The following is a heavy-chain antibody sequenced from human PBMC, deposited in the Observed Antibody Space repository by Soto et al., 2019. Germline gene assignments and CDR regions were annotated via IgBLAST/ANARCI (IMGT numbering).Heavy chain of an antibody. D-gene: IGHD3-22*01. Sequence: SVKVSCRASGFTFTSSAVQWVRQARGQRLEWIGWIVVGSGNTNYAQKFQERVTITRDMSTSTAYMELSSLRSEDTAVYYCAAVYYDSSGYYLPLAFDIWGQGTMVTVS. CDR3: AAVYYDSSGYYLPLAFDI. CDR2: IVVGSGNT. J-gene: IGHJ3*02. CDR1: GFTFTSSA. V-gene: IGHV1-58*01.